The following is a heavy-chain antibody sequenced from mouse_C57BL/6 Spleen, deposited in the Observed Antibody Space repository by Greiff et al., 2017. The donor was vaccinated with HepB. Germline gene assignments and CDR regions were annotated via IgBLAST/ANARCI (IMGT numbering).Heavy chain of an antibody. CDR3: ARDSKRLYWYFDV. Sequence: QVQLQQSGAELAKPGASVKLSCKASGYTFTSYWMHWVKQRPGQGLEWIGYINPSSGYTKYNQKFKDKATLTADKSSSTAYMQLSSLTYEVSAVYYCARDSKRLYWYFDVWGTGTTVTVSS. J-gene: IGHJ1*03. CDR2: INPSSGYT. V-gene: IGHV1-7*01. CDR1: GYTFTSYW. D-gene: IGHD2-5*01.